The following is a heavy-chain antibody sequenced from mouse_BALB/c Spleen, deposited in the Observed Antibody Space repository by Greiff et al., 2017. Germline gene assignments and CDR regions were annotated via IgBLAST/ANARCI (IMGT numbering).Heavy chain of an antibody. CDR3: ARDDGVYYAMDY. CDR2: INPSTGYT. Sequence: QVQLQQSGAELAKPGASVKMSCKASGYTFTSYWMHWVKQRPGQGLEWIGYINPSTGYTEYNQKFKDKATLTADKSSCTAYMQLSSLTSEDSAVDYCARDDGVYYAMDYWGQGTSVTVSS. D-gene: IGHD2-12*01. CDR1: GYTFTSYW. V-gene: IGHV1-7*01. J-gene: IGHJ4*01.